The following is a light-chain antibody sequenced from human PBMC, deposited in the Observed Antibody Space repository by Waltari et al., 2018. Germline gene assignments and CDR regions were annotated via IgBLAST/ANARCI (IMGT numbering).Light chain of an antibody. J-gene: IGLJ2*01. CDR2: GVM. V-gene: IGLV2-8*01. CDR3: SSYAGGNNAKVV. CDR1: RSDVGGYDY. Sequence: QSALTQPPSASGSPGQSVTISCTGTRSDVGGYDYVSWYHQHPGKAPRLMIYGVMQRPSGVPARFSGSKSGNRASLTVSGLQAEDEADYYCSSYAGGNNAKVVFGGGTKLTVL.